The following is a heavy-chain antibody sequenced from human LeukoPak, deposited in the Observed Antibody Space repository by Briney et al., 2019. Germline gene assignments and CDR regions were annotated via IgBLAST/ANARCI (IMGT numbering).Heavy chain of an antibody. CDR2: IKQDGSEK. J-gene: IGHJ4*02. CDR3: ARAYSSSDPFDY. CDR1: GFTFSSYW. D-gene: IGHD6-6*01. Sequence: GGSLRLSCAASGFTFSSYWMSWVRQAPGKGLEWVANIKQDGSEKYYVDSVKGRFIISRDNAENSLYLQMNSLRAEDTAVYYCARAYSSSDPFDYWGQGTLVTVSS. V-gene: IGHV3-7*01.